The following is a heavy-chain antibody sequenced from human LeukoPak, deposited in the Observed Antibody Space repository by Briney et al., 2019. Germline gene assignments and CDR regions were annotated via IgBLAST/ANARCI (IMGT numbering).Heavy chain of an antibody. CDR2: IRYDGSNK. Sequence: PGGSLRLSCAASGFTFSSYGMHWVRQAPGKGLEWVAFIRYDGSNKYYADSVKGRFTISRDNSKNTLYLQMNSLRAEDTAVYYCAKEVLKEFSLTYYFDYWGQGTLVTVSS. D-gene: IGHD3-16*02. V-gene: IGHV3-30*02. J-gene: IGHJ4*02. CDR1: GFTFSSYG. CDR3: AKEVLKEFSLTYYFDY.